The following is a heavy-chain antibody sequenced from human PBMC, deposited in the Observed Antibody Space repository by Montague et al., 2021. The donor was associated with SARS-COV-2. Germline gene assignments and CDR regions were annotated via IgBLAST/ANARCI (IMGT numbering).Heavy chain of an antibody. V-gene: IGHV4-39*01. Sequence: SQTLSLMCTVTGGPISGSSDYWGWIRQSPGKGLEWIASVDYSGNTYYSPSLQSRLTISVDTSKNQFSLKLNSVTAADTALYYCARREYSYGWGDWGQGTLVTVSS. CDR3: ARREYSYGWGD. CDR1: GGPISGSSDY. D-gene: IGHD5-18*01. CDR2: VDYSGNT. J-gene: IGHJ4*02.